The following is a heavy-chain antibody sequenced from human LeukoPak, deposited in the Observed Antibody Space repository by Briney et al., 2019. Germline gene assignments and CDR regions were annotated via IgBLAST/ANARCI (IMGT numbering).Heavy chain of an antibody. CDR1: GFTFSSYE. J-gene: IGHJ4*02. D-gene: IGHD4-17*01. CDR2: ISSGSSAI. Sequence: SGGSLRPSCAASGFTFSSYEMNWVRQAPGKGLEWVSIISSGSSAIFSADALKGRFTISRDDAKNLLYLDMNSLRAEDTALYYCARGHTAVTRPFDFWGQGTPVTVPS. V-gene: IGHV3-21*01. CDR3: ARGHTAVTRPFDF.